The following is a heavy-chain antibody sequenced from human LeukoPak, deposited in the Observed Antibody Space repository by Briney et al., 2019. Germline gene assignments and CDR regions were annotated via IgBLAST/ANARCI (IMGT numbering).Heavy chain of an antibody. Sequence: GASVKVSCKASGGTFSSYAISWVRQAPGQGLEWMGRIILILGIANYAQKFQGRVTITADKSTSTAYMELSSLRSEDTAVYCCASPPTGPVEMATIKEFRYWGQGTLVTVSS. CDR3: ASPPTGPVEMATIKEFRY. J-gene: IGHJ4*02. CDR2: IILILGIA. CDR1: GGTFSSYA. D-gene: IGHD5-24*01. V-gene: IGHV1-69*04.